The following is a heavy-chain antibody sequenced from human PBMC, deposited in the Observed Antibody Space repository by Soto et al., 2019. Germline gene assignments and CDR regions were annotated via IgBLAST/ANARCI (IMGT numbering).Heavy chain of an antibody. CDR1: GLIFGNYW. V-gene: IGHV3-74*01. CDR2: IKNDGSNT. J-gene: IGHJ4*02. CDR3: ARESSGYSSYFDY. D-gene: IGHD5-12*01. Sequence: EGQLVGSGGGLIQPGGSLRLSCAASGLIFGNYWMHWVRQAPGKGLVWVSRIKNDGSNTNYADSVKGRFTISRDNAKNTLYLQMDSLRAEDTAVYYCARESSGYSSYFDYLGQGILVTVSS.